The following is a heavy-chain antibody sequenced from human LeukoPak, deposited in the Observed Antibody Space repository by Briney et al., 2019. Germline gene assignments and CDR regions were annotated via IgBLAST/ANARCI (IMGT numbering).Heavy chain of an antibody. V-gene: IGHV3-20*04. Sequence: RSGGSLRLSCAASGFTFDDYGMSWVRQAPGKGLEWVSGTNWNGGSTGYADSVKGRFTISRDNSKNTLYLQMSSLRAEDTAVYYCAKSGRGGWYGYFDYWGQGTLVTVSS. D-gene: IGHD6-19*01. J-gene: IGHJ4*02. CDR1: GFTFDDYG. CDR3: AKSGRGGWYGYFDY. CDR2: TNWNGGST.